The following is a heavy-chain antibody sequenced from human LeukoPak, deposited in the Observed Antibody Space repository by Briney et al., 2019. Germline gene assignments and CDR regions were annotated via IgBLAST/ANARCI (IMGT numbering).Heavy chain of an antibody. V-gene: IGHV1-18*01. J-gene: IGHJ4*02. CDR2: ISAYNGNT. CDR1: GYTFTSYG. D-gene: IGHD2-2*01. CDR3: ARDSVPAAIPLDY. Sequence: ASVKVSCKASGYTFTSYGISWVRQAPGQGLEWMGWISAYNGNTNYAQKLQGRVTMTTDTSTSTAYTELRSLRSDDTAVYYCARDSVPAAIPLDYWGQGTLVTVSS.